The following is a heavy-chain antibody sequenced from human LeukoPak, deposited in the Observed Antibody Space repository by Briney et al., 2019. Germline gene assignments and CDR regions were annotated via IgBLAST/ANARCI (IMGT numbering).Heavy chain of an antibody. J-gene: IGHJ6*03. D-gene: IGHD5-18*01. CDR2: INPNSGGT. Sequence: GASVKVSCKASGYTFTGYYMHWVRQAPGQGLEWMGWINPNSGGTNYAQKFQGRVTMTRDTSISTAYMELSRLRSDDTAVYYCARGDTTNYYYYYMDVWGKGTTVTVSS. V-gene: IGHV1-2*02. CDR3: ARGDTTNYYYYYMDV. CDR1: GYTFTGYY.